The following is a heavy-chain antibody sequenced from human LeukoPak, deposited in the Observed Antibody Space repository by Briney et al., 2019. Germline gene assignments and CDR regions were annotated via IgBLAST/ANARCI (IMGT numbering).Heavy chain of an antibody. V-gene: IGHV4-39*01. CDR3: ARLRFDVWSGYTHPYFDY. Sequence: SETLSLTCTVSGGSISSSSYSWGWISQPPGKGLEWIGSVYYSGTTYYNPSLKSRVTISVDTSKIQFSLKLSPVAATDTAVYFCARLRFDVWSGYTHPYFDYWGQGTLVTVSS. J-gene: IGHJ4*02. CDR2: VYYSGTT. CDR1: GGSISSSSYS. D-gene: IGHD3-3*01.